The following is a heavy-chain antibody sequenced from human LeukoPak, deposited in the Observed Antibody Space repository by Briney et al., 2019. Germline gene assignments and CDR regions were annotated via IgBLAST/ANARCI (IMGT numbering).Heavy chain of an antibody. CDR2: ISTVSRYI. D-gene: IGHD6-19*01. J-gene: IGHJ4*02. V-gene: IGHV3-21*06. Sequence: PGGSLRLSCAASGFTFSSYAMSWVRQAPGKGLQWVSSISTVSRYIYYADSVKGRFTISRDNAKSLLYLQMNNLRAEDTAVYYCARGRYSSGWYADYFDYWGQGTLVTVSS. CDR3: ARGRYSSGWYADYFDY. CDR1: GFTFSSYA.